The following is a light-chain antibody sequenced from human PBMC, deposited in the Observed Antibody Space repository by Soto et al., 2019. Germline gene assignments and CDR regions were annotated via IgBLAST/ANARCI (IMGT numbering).Light chain of an antibody. CDR2: GVS. Sequence: EIVMTQPPATLSVSPGERATLSCTASQSISGSYLAWYQQKPGQAPRVVIYGVSRRATGIPDRFSGSGSGTDFTLTISRLEPEDFAVYYCQQYDNSPLTFGGGTKVDIK. J-gene: IGKJ4*01. CDR3: QQYDNSPLT. V-gene: IGKV3-20*01. CDR1: QSISGSY.